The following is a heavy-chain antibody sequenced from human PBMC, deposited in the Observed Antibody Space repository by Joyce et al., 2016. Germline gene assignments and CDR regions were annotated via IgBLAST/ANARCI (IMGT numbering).Heavy chain of an antibody. CDR3: AGGILTGYFDY. D-gene: IGHD3-9*01. V-gene: IGHV3-30*03. CDR1: GFTFSNCG. J-gene: IGHJ4*02. CDR2: ISYDGSNK. Sequence: QGQLVESGGGVVQPGRSLRLSCAASGFTFSNCGMHWVRQAPGKGLELVAVISYDGSNKHYGDSVKGRFTISRDNSKNTLYLQMNSLRAEDTAVYYCAGGILTGYFDYWGQGTLVTVSS.